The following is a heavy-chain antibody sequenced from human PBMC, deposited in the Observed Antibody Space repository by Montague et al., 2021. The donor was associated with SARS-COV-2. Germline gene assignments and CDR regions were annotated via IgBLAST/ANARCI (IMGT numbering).Heavy chain of an antibody. J-gene: IGHJ6*02. Sequence: SLSLSLAASGFTFSSYDMHWVRQAPGKGLEWVAVIWYDGSNQYYGDSVKGRFTISRDNSKNTLYLQMNSLRAEDTAVYNCAREYSAPRWFGEYNRYGMDVWGQGTTVTVSS. CDR2: IWYDGSNQ. CDR1: GFTFSSYD. CDR3: AREYSAPRWFGEYNRYGMDV. V-gene: IGHV3-33*08. D-gene: IGHD3-10*01.